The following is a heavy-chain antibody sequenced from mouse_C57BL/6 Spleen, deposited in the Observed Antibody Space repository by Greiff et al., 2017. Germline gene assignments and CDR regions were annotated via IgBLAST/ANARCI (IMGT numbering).Heavy chain of an antibody. CDR1: GYAFSSSW. V-gene: IGHV1-82*01. Sequence: VQLQQSGPELVKPGASVKISCKASGYAFSSSWMNWVKQRPGKGLEWIGRIYPGDGDTNYNGKFKGKATLTADKSSSTAYMQLSSLTSEDSAVYFCARRGLRREAMDYWGQGTSVTVSS. J-gene: IGHJ4*01. CDR2: IYPGDGDT. D-gene: IGHD2-2*01. CDR3: ARRGLRREAMDY.